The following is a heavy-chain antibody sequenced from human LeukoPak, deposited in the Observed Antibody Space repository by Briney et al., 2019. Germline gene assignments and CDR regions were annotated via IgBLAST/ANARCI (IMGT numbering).Heavy chain of an antibody. CDR1: GFTFSSSA. CDR2: ISSSTGYT. CDR3: AKYDGVATNLHFHY. D-gene: IGHD5-12*01. V-gene: IGHV3-23*01. J-gene: IGHJ4*02. Sequence: PGGSLRLSCAASGFTFSSSAMSWVRQAPGKGLDWVSSISSSTGYTYTHYADSVKGRFTISGDNSKNTLYLQMNSLRAEDTAIYYCAKYDGVATNLHFHYWGQGTLVTVSS.